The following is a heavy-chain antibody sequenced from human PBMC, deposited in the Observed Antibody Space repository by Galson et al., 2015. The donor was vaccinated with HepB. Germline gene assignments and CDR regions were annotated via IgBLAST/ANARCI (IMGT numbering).Heavy chain of an antibody. D-gene: IGHD3-10*01. CDR2: IYPGDSDT. Sequence: SLRLSCKGSGYKFTTYWIGWVRQMPGKGLEWMGIIYPGDSDTRYSPCLQGQVTISADKSFTTAYLQWSSLKASDTAMYYCARSGSGSSDFDYWGQGTLVTVSS. V-gene: IGHV5-51*01. CDR3: ARSGSGSSDFDY. J-gene: IGHJ4*02. CDR1: GYKFTTYW.